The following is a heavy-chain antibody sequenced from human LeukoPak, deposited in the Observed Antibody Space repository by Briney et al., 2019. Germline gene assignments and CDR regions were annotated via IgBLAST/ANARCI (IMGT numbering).Heavy chain of an antibody. V-gene: IGHV3-48*03. CDR3: ARGPSIAARYDAFDI. Sequence: GGSLRLSCAASEFTFTSYELNWVRQAPGKGLEWVSYISSSGNTISYADSVKGRFTISRDNAKDSLYLQVISLRAEDTAVYYCARGPSIAARYDAFDIWGQGTMVTVSS. CDR2: ISSSGNTI. D-gene: IGHD6-6*01. J-gene: IGHJ3*02. CDR1: EFTFTSYE.